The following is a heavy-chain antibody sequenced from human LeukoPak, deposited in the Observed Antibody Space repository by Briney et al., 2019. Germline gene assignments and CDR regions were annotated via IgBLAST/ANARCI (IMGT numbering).Heavy chain of an antibody. CDR1: GFTFDDYG. CDR2: INWNGNRT. Sequence: GGSLRLSCAASGFTFDDYGMTWVRQAPGKGLEWVSGINWNGNRTGYADSVKGRFTISRDNAKNSVYLQMNSLRAEDTAVYYCARDWSRTLDYWGQGTLVTVSS. V-gene: IGHV3-20*04. CDR3: ARDWSRTLDY. J-gene: IGHJ4*02.